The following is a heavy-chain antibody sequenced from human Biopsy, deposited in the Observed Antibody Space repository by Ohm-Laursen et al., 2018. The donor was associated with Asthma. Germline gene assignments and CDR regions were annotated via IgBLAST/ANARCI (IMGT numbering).Heavy chain of an antibody. V-gene: IGHV3-30-3*01. CDR3: AREGVAGTHIED. D-gene: IGHD6-19*01. Sequence: SLRLSCTAIRFTYEMHWVRQAPGKGLEWVVVISYDGSSIYYADSVKGRFTISRDNSKNTLSLQMNSLTAEDTAVYYCAREGVAGTHIEDWGQGTLVTVSS. J-gene: IGHJ4*02. CDR1: RFTYE. CDR2: ISYDGSSI.